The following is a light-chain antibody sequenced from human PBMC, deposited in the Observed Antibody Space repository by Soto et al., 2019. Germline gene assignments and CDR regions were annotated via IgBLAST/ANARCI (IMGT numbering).Light chain of an antibody. J-gene: IGKJ5*01. Sequence: DIQMTQSPSSLSASVGDRVTITCQASQDIRKYLNWYQQKPGKVPKVLIYDASNLEPGVPSRFSGSGSGKDFSFTISSLQPEDIATYYCQQYENLPITFGQGTRLEIK. CDR1: QDIRKY. V-gene: IGKV1-33*01. CDR2: DAS. CDR3: QQYENLPIT.